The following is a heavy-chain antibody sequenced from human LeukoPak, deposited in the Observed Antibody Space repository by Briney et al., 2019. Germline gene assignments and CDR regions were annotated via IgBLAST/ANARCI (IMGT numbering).Heavy chain of an antibody. J-gene: IGHJ4*02. V-gene: IGHV1-2*02. CDR1: GYTFTGYY. CDR2: INPNSGGT. CDR3: ARDSTGWELSYYFDY. Sequence: GASVKVSCMASGYTFTGYYMHWVRQAPGQGLEWMGWINPNSGGTNYAQKFQGRVTMTRDTSISTAYMELSRLRSDDTAVYYCARDSTGWELSYYFDYWGQGTLVTVSS. D-gene: IGHD1-26*01.